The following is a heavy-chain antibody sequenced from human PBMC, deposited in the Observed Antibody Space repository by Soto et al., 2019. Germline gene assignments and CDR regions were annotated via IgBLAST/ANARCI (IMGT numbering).Heavy chain of an antibody. Sequence: QVQLQQWGARLWKPSETLSLTCAVYGGSLSGYSWSWIRQPPGKGLEWTAKINHRGTTTYNPSLKSRVTISVNMSKNQFSLKLSSVTAADTAVYYCARDYHDRSTYPFDSWGQGTLVTVSS. D-gene: IGHD3-22*01. CDR3: ARDYHDRSTYPFDS. J-gene: IGHJ5*01. CDR1: GGSLSGYS. V-gene: IGHV4-34*01. CDR2: INHRGTT.